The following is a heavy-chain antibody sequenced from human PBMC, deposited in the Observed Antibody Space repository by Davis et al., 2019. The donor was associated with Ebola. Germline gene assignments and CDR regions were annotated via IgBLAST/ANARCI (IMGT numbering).Heavy chain of an antibody. CDR2: IYYSGST. V-gene: IGHV4-59*12. Sequence: SETLSLTCTVSGGSISSYYWSWIRQPPGKGLEWIGYIYYSGSTNYNPSLKSRVTISVDTSKNQFSLKLSSVTAADTAVYYCAREAVTTFYGMDVWGQGTTVTVSS. CDR1: GGSISSYY. CDR3: AREAVTTFYGMDV. D-gene: IGHD4-17*01. J-gene: IGHJ6*02.